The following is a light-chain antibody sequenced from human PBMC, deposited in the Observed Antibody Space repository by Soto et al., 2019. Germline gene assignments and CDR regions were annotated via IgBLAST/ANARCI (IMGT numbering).Light chain of an antibody. Sequence: DIQMTQSPSTLSASVGDRVTITCRASQSISYWLAWYKQRPGKAPKLLIYDASSLESGVPSRFSGSGSGTDFTLTISSLQPDDFATYYCQQYSTYSRTFGQGTKVDI. J-gene: IGKJ1*01. V-gene: IGKV1-5*01. CDR1: QSISYW. CDR2: DAS. CDR3: QQYSTYSRT.